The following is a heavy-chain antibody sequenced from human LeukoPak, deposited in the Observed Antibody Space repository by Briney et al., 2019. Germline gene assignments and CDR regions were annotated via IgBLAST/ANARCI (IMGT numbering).Heavy chain of an antibody. Sequence: PGGSLRLSCTASGFRFGNYFMHWVRQAPGKGLVWVSRINNDGSSTSYADSAKGRFTISRDNSKNTLYLQMNSLRAEDTAVYYCAKDRWYYGSGSYYYFDYWGQGTLVTVSS. V-gene: IGHV3-74*01. CDR1: GFRFGNYF. CDR3: AKDRWYYGSGSYYYFDY. J-gene: IGHJ4*02. D-gene: IGHD3-10*01. CDR2: INNDGSST.